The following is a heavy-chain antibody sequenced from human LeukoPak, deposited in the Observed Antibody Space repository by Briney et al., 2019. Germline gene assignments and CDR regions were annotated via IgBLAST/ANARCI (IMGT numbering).Heavy chain of an antibody. CDR2: IYYSGST. Sequence: SETLSLTCTVSGGSISSGDYYWSWIRQPPGKGLEWIGYIYYSGSTNYNPSLKSRVTISVDTSKNQFSLKLSSVTAADTAVYYCARDRVAGRDPYFDYWGQGTLVTVSS. J-gene: IGHJ4*02. V-gene: IGHV4-61*08. D-gene: IGHD6-19*01. CDR1: GGSISSGDYY. CDR3: ARDRVAGRDPYFDY.